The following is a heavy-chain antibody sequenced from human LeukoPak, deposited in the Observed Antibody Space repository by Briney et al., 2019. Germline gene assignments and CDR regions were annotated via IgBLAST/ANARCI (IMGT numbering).Heavy chain of an antibody. CDR1: GGSISSGGYY. D-gene: IGHD6-19*01. CDR3: ASTQQWRARGHFDY. V-gene: IGHV4-30-2*01. Sequence: SETLSLTCTVSGGSISSGGYYWSWIRQPPGKGLEWIGYIYHSGSTYYNPSLKSRVTISVDRSKNQFSLKLSSVTAADTAVYYCASTQQWRARGHFDYWGQGTLVTVSS. CDR2: IYHSGST. J-gene: IGHJ4*02.